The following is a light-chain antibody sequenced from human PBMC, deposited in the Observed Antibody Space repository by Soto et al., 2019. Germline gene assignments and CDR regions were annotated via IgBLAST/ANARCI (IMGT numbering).Light chain of an antibody. J-gene: IGKJ4*01. CDR3: QQYADSPLLS. Sequence: DIVMTQSPATLSVSPGERATLSCRASQTISSNLAWYQQKPGQTPRLLIYGASTRAAGIPARFSGSGSGTDFTLTITSLQSEDFAVYYCQQYADSPLLSFGGGTRLDI. CDR2: GAS. V-gene: IGKV3-15*01. CDR1: QTISSN.